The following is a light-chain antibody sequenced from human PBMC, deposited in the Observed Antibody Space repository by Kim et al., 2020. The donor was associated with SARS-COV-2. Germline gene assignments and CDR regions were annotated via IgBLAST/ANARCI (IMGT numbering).Light chain of an antibody. CDR2: AAS. CDR1: QRIYSY. Sequence: DIQMTQSPSSRSASVGDRVTITCRSSQRIYSYLNWYQQKPGKAPKLLIYAASSLQSGFPSRFSGSGSGTDFIFTISSLQPEDFATYYCQQSYSTPFTFGQGTRVEIK. CDR3: QQSYSTPFT. J-gene: IGKJ5*01. V-gene: IGKV1-39*01.